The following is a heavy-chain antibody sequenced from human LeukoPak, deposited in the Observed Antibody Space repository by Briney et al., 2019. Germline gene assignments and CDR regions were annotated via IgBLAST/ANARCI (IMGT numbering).Heavy chain of an antibody. CDR3: ARGGSFFVY. Sequence: GGSLRLSCAASGFTFSGYDMNWVRQAPGKGLEWVSYISSSGTTIYYADSVRGRFTISRDNAKNSLYLQMNSLRAEDTAVYYCARGGSFFVYWGQGTLVTVSA. V-gene: IGHV3-48*03. D-gene: IGHD1-26*01. CDR2: ISSSGTTI. CDR1: GFTFSGYD. J-gene: IGHJ4*02.